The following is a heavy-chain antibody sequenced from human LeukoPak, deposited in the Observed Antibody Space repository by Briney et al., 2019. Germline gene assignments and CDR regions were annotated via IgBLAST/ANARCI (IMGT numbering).Heavy chain of an antibody. CDR2: INPNSGGT. CDR3: ARDDLKTYYYDSSGYYLGY. CDR1: GYTFTGYY. V-gene: IGHV1-2*02. J-gene: IGHJ4*02. D-gene: IGHD3-22*01. Sequence: ASVKVSCKASGYTFTGYYMHWVRQAPGQGLEWMGWINPNSGGTNYAQKFQGRVTMTRDTSISTAYMELSRLRSDDTAVYYCARDDLKTYYYDSSGYYLGYWGQGTLVTVSS.